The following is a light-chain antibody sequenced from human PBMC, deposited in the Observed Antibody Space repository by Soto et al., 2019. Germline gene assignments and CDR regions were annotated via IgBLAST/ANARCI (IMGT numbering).Light chain of an antibody. CDR3: SSYTTRNTRKIV. J-gene: IGLJ1*01. Sequence: QSVLTQPASVSGSPGQSITISCTGTSSDVVGYNYVSWYQHHPGKAPKLIIYDVTNRPSGVSNPFSGSKSGNTASLTISGLQPEDEADYYCSSYTTRNTRKIVFGTGTKVTVL. V-gene: IGLV2-14*03. CDR1: SSDVVGYNY. CDR2: DVT.